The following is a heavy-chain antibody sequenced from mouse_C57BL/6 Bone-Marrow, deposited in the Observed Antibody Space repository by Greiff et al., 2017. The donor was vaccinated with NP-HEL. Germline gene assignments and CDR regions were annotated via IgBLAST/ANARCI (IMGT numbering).Heavy chain of an antibody. J-gene: IGHJ2*01. CDR3: AREGLTTGVATRGYYFDY. CDR1: GYAFSSSW. D-gene: IGHD1-1*01. V-gene: IGHV1-82*01. CDR2: IYPGDGDT. Sequence: QVQLKESGPELVKPGASVKISCKASGYAFSSSWMNWVKQRPGKGLEWIGRIYPGDGDTNYNGKFKGKATLTADKSSSTAYMQLSSLTSEDSAVYFCAREGLTTGVATRGYYFDYGGQGTTLTVSS.